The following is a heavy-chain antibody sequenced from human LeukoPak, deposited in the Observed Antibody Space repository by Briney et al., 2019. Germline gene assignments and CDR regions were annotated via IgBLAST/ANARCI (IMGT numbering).Heavy chain of an antibody. Sequence: SETLSLTCTVSGGSISSGDYYWSWIRQPPGKGLEWIGYIYYSGSTYYNPSLKSRVTISVDTSKNQFSLKLSSVTAADTAVYYCARRGGGQWLVLDYWGQGNLVTVSS. V-gene: IGHV4-30-4*01. CDR3: ARRGGGQWLVLDY. D-gene: IGHD6-19*01. J-gene: IGHJ4*02. CDR1: GGSISSGDYY. CDR2: IYYSGST.